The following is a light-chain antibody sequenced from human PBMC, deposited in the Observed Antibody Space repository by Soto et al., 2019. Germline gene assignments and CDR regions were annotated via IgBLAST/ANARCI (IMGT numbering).Light chain of an antibody. CDR1: SSDIGGYNY. J-gene: IGLJ2*01. V-gene: IGLV2-11*01. CDR2: DVT. Sequence: QSALTQPRSVSGSHGQSVTISCTGTSSDIGGYNYVPWYQHHPGKAPKLMIYDVTTRPSGVPDRFSGSKSGNTASLAISGLQAEDEADYYCCSYAGSYSLVFGGGTKITVL. CDR3: CSYAGSYSLV.